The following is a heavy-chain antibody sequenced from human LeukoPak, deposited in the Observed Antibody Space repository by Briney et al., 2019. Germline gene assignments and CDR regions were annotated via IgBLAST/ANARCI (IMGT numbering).Heavy chain of an antibody. CDR1: GDTFTGYY. CDR2: INPNSGGT. D-gene: IGHD3-22*01. CDR3: AREVEDYYDSSGCYFDY. Sequence: ASVKVSCKASGDTFTGYYMHWVRQAPGQGLEWMGWINPNSGGTNYAQKFQGRVTMTRDTSISTAYMELSRLRSDDTAVYYCAREVEDYYDSSGCYFDYWGQGTLVTVSS. J-gene: IGHJ4*02. V-gene: IGHV1-2*02.